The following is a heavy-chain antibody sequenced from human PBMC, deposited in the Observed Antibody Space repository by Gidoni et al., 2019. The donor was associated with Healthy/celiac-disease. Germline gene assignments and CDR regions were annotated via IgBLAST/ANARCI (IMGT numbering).Heavy chain of an antibody. CDR3: AREEYSSSWGV. D-gene: IGHD6-6*01. J-gene: IGHJ4*02. CDR2: IIPILGIA. V-gene: IGHV1-69*02. CDR1: GGTFSSYT. Sequence: QVQLVHSGAGVKKPGSSVTVSCKASGGTFSSYTISWVRQAPGQGLEWVGRIIPILGIANYAQKCQGRVTITADKSTSTAYRELSSLRSEDTAVYYCAREEYSSSWGVWGQGTLVTVSS.